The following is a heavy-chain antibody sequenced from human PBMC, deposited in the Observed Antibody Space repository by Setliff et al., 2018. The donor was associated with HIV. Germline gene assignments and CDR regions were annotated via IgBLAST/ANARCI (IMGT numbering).Heavy chain of an antibody. J-gene: IGHJ4*02. CDR1: GDSITSRNYH. V-gene: IGHV4-39*07. D-gene: IGHD6-13*01. CDR2: LFYTGST. Sequence: SETLSLTCTVSGDSITSRNYHWDWVRQPPGKGLEWIGSLFYTGSTSCNPSLKSRVTISVDTSKNQFSLKLSSVTAADTAIYYCARTYSSNWYIDYWGQGTLVTVSS. CDR3: ARTYSSNWYIDY.